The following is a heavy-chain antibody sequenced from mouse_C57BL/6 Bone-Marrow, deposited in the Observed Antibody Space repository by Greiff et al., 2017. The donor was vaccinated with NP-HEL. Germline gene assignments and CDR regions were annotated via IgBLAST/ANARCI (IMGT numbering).Heavy chain of an antibody. D-gene: IGHD1-1*01. J-gene: IGHJ4*01. CDR1: GYAFSSSW. V-gene: IGHV1-82*01. Sequence: QVQLQQSGPELVKPGASVKISCKASGYAFSSSWMNWVKQRPRKGLEWIGRIYPGDGDTNYNGKFKGKATLTADKSSSTAYMQLISLTSEDSAVYFCARSMGITTVVAEYYYAMDYWGQGTSVTVSS. CDR3: ARSMGITTVVAEYYYAMDY. CDR2: IYPGDGDT.